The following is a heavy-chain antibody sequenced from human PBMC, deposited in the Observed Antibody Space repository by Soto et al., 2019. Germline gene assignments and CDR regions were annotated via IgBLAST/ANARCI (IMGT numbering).Heavy chain of an antibody. J-gene: IGHJ5*02. V-gene: IGHV3-23*01. CDR1: GFTFSTSA. CDR3: AKSLNINWKNWFDP. D-gene: IGHD1-1*01. Sequence: QLLESGGGLAQPGGSLTLSCAASGFTFSTSAMNWVRQAPGKGLEWVSLTSDSGGRTYYADSVKGRFTISRDNSKNTIYLQMNSLRAEDTAVYYCAKSLNINWKNWFDPWGQGTLVTVSS. CDR2: TSDSGGRT.